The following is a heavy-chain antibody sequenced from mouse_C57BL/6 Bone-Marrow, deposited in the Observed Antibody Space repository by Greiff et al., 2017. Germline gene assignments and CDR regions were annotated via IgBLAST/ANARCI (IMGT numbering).Heavy chain of an antibody. J-gene: IGHJ4*01. V-gene: IGHV14-4*01. CDR1: GFNIKDDY. CDR2: IDPENGDT. CDR3: TGAMDY. Sequence: EVKLQQSGAELVRPGASVKLSCTASGFNIKDDYMTWVKQRPEQGLEWIGWIDPENGDTEYASKLQGKATITADTSSTPAYLQLSSLTSENTAVYYCTGAMDYWGQGTSVTVSS.